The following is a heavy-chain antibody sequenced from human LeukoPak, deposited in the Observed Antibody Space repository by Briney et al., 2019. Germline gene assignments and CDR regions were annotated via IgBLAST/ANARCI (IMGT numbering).Heavy chain of an antibody. CDR2: IYYSGSA. CDR1: GGSISSGDYY. J-gene: IGHJ5*02. CDR3: ARKLRFLEWLPYARWFDP. D-gene: IGHD3-3*01. Sequence: SETLSLTCTVSGGSISSGDYYWSWIRQPPGKGLEWIGYIYYSGSAYYNPSLKSRVTISVDTSKNQFSLKLSSVTAADTAVYYCARKLRFLEWLPYARWFDPWGQGTLVTVSS. V-gene: IGHV4-30-4*08.